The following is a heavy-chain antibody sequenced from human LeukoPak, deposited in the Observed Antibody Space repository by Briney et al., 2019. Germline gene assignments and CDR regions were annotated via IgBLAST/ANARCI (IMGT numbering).Heavy chain of an antibody. CDR3: ARDRYTYGFDY. J-gene: IGHJ4*02. Sequence: ASVKVSCKASGDTFSTYAITWVRQAPGQGLEWMGGIIPIFGTANYAQKFQGRVTITADESTSTAYMELSSLRSEDTAVYYCARDRYTYGFDYWGQGTLVTVSS. V-gene: IGHV1-69*13. D-gene: IGHD5-18*01. CDR1: GDTFSTYA. CDR2: IIPIFGTA.